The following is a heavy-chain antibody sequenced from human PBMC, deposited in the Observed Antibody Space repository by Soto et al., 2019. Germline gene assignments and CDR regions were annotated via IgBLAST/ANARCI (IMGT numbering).Heavy chain of an antibody. J-gene: IGHJ4*02. CDR2: ISYDGSNK. CDR3: AKAGSSSDLDY. Sequence: VGSLRLSCAASGFTFSSYGMHWVRQAPGKGLEWVAVISYDGSNKYYADSVKGRFTISRDNSKNTLYLQMNSLRAEDTAVYYCAKAGSSSDLDYWGQGTLVTVSS. V-gene: IGHV3-30*18. D-gene: IGHD6-6*01. CDR1: GFTFSSYG.